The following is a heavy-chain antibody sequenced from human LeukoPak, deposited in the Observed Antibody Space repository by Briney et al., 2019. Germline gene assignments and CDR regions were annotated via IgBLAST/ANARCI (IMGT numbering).Heavy chain of an antibody. V-gene: IGHV1-18*01. D-gene: IGHD4-17*01. CDR3: ARTYGDYDGSYWYFDL. J-gene: IGHJ2*01. CDR1: GYTFTGYG. Sequence: ASVRVSCKASGYTFTGYGITAVRQAPGQGREWMGWISTYNGKTDYAQKLQGRVTMTTDRSTSTAYLELRSLRSDDTAVYYCARTYGDYDGSYWYFDLWGRGTLVTVSS. CDR2: ISTYNGKT.